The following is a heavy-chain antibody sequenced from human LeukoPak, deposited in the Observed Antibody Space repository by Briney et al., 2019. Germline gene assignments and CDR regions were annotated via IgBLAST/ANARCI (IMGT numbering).Heavy chain of an antibody. D-gene: IGHD6-13*01. CDR2: IIPIFGTA. V-gene: IGHV1-69*13. CDR3: ASGIAAAGTLGDY. J-gene: IGHJ4*02. CDR1: GGTFSSYA. Sequence: GASVKVSCKASGGTFSSYAISWVRQAPGQGLEWMGGIIPIFGTANYAQKFQGRVTITADESTSTAYMGLSSLRSEDTAVYYCASGIAAAGTLGDYWGQGTLVTVSS.